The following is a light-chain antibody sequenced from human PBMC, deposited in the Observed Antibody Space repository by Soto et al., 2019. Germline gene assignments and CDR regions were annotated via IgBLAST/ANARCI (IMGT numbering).Light chain of an antibody. CDR3: QQGYSTPLT. CDR2: TAS. V-gene: IGKV1-39*01. CDR1: QSISRY. J-gene: IGKJ4*01. Sequence: DIQMTQSPSSLSASVGGRVTITCRASQSISRYLNWYQQKPGRAPKLLISTASSLQSGVPSRFSGSGSGTDFTLIISSLQHEDFAPYYCQQGYSTPLTFGGGAKVEI.